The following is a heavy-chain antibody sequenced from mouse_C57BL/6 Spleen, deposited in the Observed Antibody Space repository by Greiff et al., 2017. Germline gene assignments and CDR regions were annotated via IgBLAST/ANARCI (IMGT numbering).Heavy chain of an antibody. J-gene: IGHJ3*01. CDR2: INPNNGGT. V-gene: IGHV1-26*01. Sequence: VQLQQSGPELVKPGASVKISCKASGYTFTDYYMNWVKQSHGKSLEWIGDINPNNGGTSYNQKFKGKATLTVDKSSSTAYMELRSLTSEDSAVYYCARSYYCGSSPAWFAYWGQGTLVTVSA. D-gene: IGHD1-1*01. CDR3: ARSYYCGSSPAWFAY. CDR1: GYTFTDYY.